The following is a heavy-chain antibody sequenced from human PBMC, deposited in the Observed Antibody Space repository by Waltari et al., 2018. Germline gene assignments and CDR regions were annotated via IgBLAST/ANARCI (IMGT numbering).Heavy chain of an antibody. V-gene: IGHV3-7*01. CDR1: GFTFSNNW. D-gene: IGHD6-13*01. J-gene: IGHJ4*02. CDR2: RNQDGSEK. Sequence: EVQLVESGGGLVQPGGSLRLSCAASGFTFSNNWMTWVRQAPGKGLGGVANRNQDGSEKYSVESVKGRFTISRDNAKNSLYLQLNSLRADDTAVYYCTRGGDDSSWYWRNWGQGTLVTVSS. CDR3: TRGGDDSSWYWRN.